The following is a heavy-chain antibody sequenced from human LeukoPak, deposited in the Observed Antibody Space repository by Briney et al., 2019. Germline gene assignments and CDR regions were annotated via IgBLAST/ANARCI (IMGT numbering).Heavy chain of an antibody. Sequence: GGSLRLSCAASGFTFGSHWMHWVRQAPGKGLVWVSRLKSDGSRTSYADSVKGRFTISRDNAKNTLYLQMNSLRAEDTAVYYCARDSIEGATRFDFWGQGTLATVSS. D-gene: IGHD1-26*01. CDR1: GFTFGSHW. V-gene: IGHV3-74*01. J-gene: IGHJ4*02. CDR3: ARDSIEGATRFDF. CDR2: LKSDGSRT.